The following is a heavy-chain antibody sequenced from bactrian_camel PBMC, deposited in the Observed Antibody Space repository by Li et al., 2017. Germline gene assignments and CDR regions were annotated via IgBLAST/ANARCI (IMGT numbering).Heavy chain of an antibody. CDR3: AKGPWLGPLSS. D-gene: IGHD5*01. CDR1: GVTFDDSD. J-gene: IGHJ4*01. CDR2: ITSHAST. Sequence: HVQLVESGGGSVQAGGSVRLSCTSSGVTFDDSDIGWFRQAPGNECELVSTITSHASTYYADSAKGRFTISRDNTNNAVYLQMNSLKTEDTAMYYCAKGPWLGPLSSRGQGTQVTVS. V-gene: IGHV3S63*01.